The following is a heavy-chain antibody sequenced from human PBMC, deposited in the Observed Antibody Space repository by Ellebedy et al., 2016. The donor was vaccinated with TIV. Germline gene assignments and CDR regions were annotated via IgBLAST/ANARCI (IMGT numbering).Heavy chain of an antibody. CDR1: GFTFSSYK. CDR3: AKSEAGGTYLWLY. CDR2: IPSYGSDK. D-gene: IGHD1-26*01. V-gene: IGHV3-21*01. J-gene: IGHJ4*02. Sequence: GESLKISCAASGFTFSSYKMNWVRQAPGKGLEWVSSIPSYGSDKYYADSVQGRVTISRDNAKNSLYLQMNSLRVEDTAVYYCAKSEAGGTYLWLYWGQGALVTVSS.